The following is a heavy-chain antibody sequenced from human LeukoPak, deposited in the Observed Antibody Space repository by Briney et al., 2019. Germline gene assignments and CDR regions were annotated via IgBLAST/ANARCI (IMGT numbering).Heavy chain of an antibody. J-gene: IGHJ3*02. Sequence: GGSLRLSCAASGFSFSSYWMDWVRQAPGKGLVWVSGINSDGRMTRYAESVKGRFTISRDNAKNTLYLQMNTLRAEDTAVYYCARVGSTDSPHAFDIWGQGTTVTISS. V-gene: IGHV3-74*01. CDR2: INSDGRMT. CDR1: GFSFSSYW. CDR3: ARVGSTDSPHAFDI. D-gene: IGHD3-22*01.